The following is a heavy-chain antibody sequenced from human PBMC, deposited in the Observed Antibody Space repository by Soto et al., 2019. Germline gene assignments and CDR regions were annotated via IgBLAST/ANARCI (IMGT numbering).Heavy chain of an antibody. CDR1: GFTSSSYA. CDR3: TTGHSAGLY. Sequence: GGSLSLYCGASGFTSSSYAMNWVRQAPGKGLEWVSGISGSGDSTYHADSVKGRFTISRDNSKNMLFLQMNNVRAEDTAVYYCTTGHSAGLYWGQGTVVTVSS. V-gene: IGHV3-23*01. D-gene: IGHD6-13*01. J-gene: IGHJ4*02. CDR2: ISGSGDST.